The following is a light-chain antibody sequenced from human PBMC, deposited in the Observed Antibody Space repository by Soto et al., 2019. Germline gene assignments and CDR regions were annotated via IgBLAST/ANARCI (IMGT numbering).Light chain of an antibody. CDR3: QQYGSSSWT. CDR1: QSVSSSY. CDR2: GAS. Sequence: EIVLTQSPGTLSLSPGERATLSCRASQSVSSSYLARYQQKPGQAPRLLIYGASSRATGIPDRFSGSGSGTDFTLTISRLEPEDFAVYYCQQYGSSSWTFGQVTKVDIK. J-gene: IGKJ1*01. V-gene: IGKV3-20*01.